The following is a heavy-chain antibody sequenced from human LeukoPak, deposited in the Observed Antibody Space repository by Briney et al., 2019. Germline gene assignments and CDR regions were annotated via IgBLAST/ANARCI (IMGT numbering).Heavy chain of an antibody. Sequence: PGGSLRLSCAASGFTFSSYDMHWVRQATGKGLEWVSAIGTAGDTYYPGSVRGRFTISIENAKNSLYLQMNSLRAGDTAVYYCARGNYGHYMDVWRKGTTVTVPS. CDR1: GFTFSSYD. CDR2: IGTAGDT. V-gene: IGHV3-13*01. J-gene: IGHJ6*03. CDR3: ARGNYGHYMDV. D-gene: IGHD4-17*01.